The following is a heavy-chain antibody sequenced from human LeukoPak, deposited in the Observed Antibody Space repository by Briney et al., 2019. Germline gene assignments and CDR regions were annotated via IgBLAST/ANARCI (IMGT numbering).Heavy chain of an antibody. CDR1: GGTFSSYA. D-gene: IGHD3-22*01. CDR3: ARGGRITMIVVAANSYDAFDI. J-gene: IGHJ3*02. Sequence: ASVKVSCKASGGTFSSYAISWVRQAPGQGLEWMGGIIPIFGTANYAQKFQGRVTITADESTSTAYMELSSLRSEDTAVYYCARGGRITMIVVAANSYDAFDIWGQGTMATVSS. CDR2: IIPIFGTA. V-gene: IGHV1-69*13.